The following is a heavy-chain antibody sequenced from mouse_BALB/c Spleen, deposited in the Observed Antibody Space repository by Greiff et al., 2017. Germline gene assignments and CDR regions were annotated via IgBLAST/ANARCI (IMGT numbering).Heavy chain of an antibody. CDR3: ARRWYYGSSPFAY. Sequence: EVQLHQSGPELVKPGASVKISCKASGYTFTDYNMHWVKQSHGKSLEWIGYIYPYNGGTGYNQKFKSKATLHVDNSSSTAYMVRRSLTSEDSAVYYCARRWYYGSSPFAYWGQGTLVTVSA. V-gene: IGHV1S29*02. J-gene: IGHJ3*01. D-gene: IGHD1-1*01. CDR2: IYPYNGGT. CDR1: GYTFTDYN.